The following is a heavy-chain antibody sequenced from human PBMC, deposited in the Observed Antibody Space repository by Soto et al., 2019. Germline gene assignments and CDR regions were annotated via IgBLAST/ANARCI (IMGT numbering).Heavy chain of an antibody. CDR3: ARDRGGGYQLHNPLGY. CDR2: IIPIFGTA. Sequence: QVQLVQSGAEVKKPGSSVKVYCKASGGTFSSYAISWVRQAPGQGLEWMGGIIPIFGTANYAQKFQGRVTITADESTSTAYMELSSLRSEDTAVYYCARDRGGGYQLHNPLGYWGQGTLVTVSS. CDR1: GGTFSSYA. J-gene: IGHJ4*02. D-gene: IGHD2-2*01. V-gene: IGHV1-69*01.